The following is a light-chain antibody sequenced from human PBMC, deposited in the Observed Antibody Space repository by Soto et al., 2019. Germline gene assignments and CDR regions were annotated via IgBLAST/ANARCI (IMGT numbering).Light chain of an antibody. J-gene: IGLJ1*01. V-gene: IGLV2-14*03. CDR2: GVT. Sequence: QSALTHPTSVSGSPGQSITISCTGNHNDVGTYDYVSWYQQHPGRAPRLLIHGVTTRPSGISDRFSASKSGLTASLTISGLQPEEEADYYCSSFTSNRIYVFGTGTKVTVL. CDR1: HNDVGTYDY. CDR3: SSFTSNRIYV.